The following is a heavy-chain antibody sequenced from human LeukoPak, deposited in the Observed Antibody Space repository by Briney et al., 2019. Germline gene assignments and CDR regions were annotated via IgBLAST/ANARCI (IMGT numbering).Heavy chain of an antibody. D-gene: IGHD1-14*01. CDR3: AREMTEMSPYFDY. Sequence: ASVKVSCKASGGTFSSYAISWVRQAPGQGLEWMGWINTNTGNPTYAQGFTGRFVFSLDTSVSTAYLQISSLKAEDTAVYYCAREMTEMSPYFDYWGQGTLVTVSS. CDR1: GGTFSSYA. V-gene: IGHV7-4-1*02. CDR2: INTNTGNP. J-gene: IGHJ4*02.